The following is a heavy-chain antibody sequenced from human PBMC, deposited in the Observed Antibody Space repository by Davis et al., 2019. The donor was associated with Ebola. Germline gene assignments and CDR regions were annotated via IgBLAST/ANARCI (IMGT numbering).Heavy chain of an antibody. J-gene: IGHJ4*02. V-gene: IGHV4-30-2*01. D-gene: IGHD3-3*01. CDR3: ARVKDFWSGLDY. Sequence: MPSETLSLTCTVSGGSISSGGYSWSWIRQPPGKGLEWIGYIYHSGSTNYNPSLKSRVTISVDKSKNQFSLKLSSVTAADTAVYYCARVKDFWSGLDYWGQGTLVTVSS. CDR1: GGSISSGGYS. CDR2: IYHSGST.